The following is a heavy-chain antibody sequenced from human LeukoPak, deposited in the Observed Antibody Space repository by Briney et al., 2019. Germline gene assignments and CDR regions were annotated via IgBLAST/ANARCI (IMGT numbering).Heavy chain of an antibody. J-gene: IGHJ4*02. CDR2: IGSRTI. V-gene: IGHV3-48*01. Sequence: GGSLRLSCAASGFSVSDYSMHWVRQAPGKGLEWVSYIGSRTIYAESAKGRFTISRDNAKNSLYLQMNILRAEHTALYYCARDVPAPGEGDIDYWGEGTLVTVSS. CDR3: ARDVPAPGEGDIDY. CDR1: GFSVSDYS. D-gene: IGHD6-13*01.